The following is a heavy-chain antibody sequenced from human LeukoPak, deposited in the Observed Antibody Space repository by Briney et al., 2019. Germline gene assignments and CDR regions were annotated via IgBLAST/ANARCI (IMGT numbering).Heavy chain of an antibody. Sequence: GGSLRLSCAASGFTFSSYWMSWVRQAPGKWLEWVANIKQDGSEKYYVDSVKGRFTISRDNAKNSLYRQMNSLRAEDTAVYYCARDPIKVSSWPYYFDYWGQGTLVTVSS. V-gene: IGHV3-7*01. D-gene: IGHD6-13*01. CDR1: GFTFSSYW. CDR3: ARDPIKVSSWPYYFDY. J-gene: IGHJ4*02. CDR2: IKQDGSEK.